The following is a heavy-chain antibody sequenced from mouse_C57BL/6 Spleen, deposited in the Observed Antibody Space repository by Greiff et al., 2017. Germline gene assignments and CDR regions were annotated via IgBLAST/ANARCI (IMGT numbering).Heavy chain of an antibody. CDR3: ARRAMEN. CDR1: GYTFTSYW. Sequence: QVQLQQPGAELVQPGASVQMSCKASGYTFTSYWITWVKQRPGQGLEWIGDIYPGSGSTNYNEKFKSKATLTVDPSSSTAYMQLSSLTSEDSAVYYCARRAMENWGHGASVTV. CDR2: IYPGSGST. V-gene: IGHV1-55*01. J-gene: IGHJ4*01.